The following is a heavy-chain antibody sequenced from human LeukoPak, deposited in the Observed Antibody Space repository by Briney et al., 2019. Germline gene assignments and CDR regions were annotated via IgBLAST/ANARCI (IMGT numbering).Heavy chain of an antibody. V-gene: IGHV1-2*02. Sequence: ASVKVSCKASEYTFSVYFIHWVRQAPGQGLEWMGWVNPNGGGPIYAQKFQGRVTMTRDTSINTAYMELSGLRFDDTAVYYCARVFGSGSFYSHWGQGTLVTVSS. J-gene: IGHJ4*02. CDR3: ARVFGSGSFYSH. CDR1: EYTFSVYF. CDR2: VNPNGGGP. D-gene: IGHD3-10*01.